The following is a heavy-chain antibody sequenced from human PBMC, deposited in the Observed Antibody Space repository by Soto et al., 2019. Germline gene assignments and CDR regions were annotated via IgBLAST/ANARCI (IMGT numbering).Heavy chain of an antibody. Sequence: GESLKISCAASGFTFSSYAMHWVRQAPGKGLEWVAVISYDGSNKYYADSVKGRFTISRDNSKNTLYLQMNSLRAEDTAVYYCARDTSSSYYYYYGMDVWGQGTTVTVSS. CDR1: GFTFSSYA. D-gene: IGHD6-19*01. CDR2: ISYDGSNK. V-gene: IGHV3-30-3*01. CDR3: ARDTSSSYYYYYGMDV. J-gene: IGHJ6*02.